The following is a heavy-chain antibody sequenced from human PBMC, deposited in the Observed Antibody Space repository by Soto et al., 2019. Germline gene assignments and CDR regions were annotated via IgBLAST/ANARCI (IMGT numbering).Heavy chain of an antibody. CDR3: ARESTVAGTDNWLDS. V-gene: IGHV4-4*07. CDR2: IYTSGST. J-gene: IGHJ5*01. Sequence: QVQLQESGPGLVKPSETLSLTCTVSGAFISGYYWSWIRQPAGKGLEWIGRIYTSGSTKYSPSLKSRATMSVDTSKKQFSLKLNSVTAADTAVYYCARESTVAGTDNWLDSWGQGTLVTVSS. CDR1: GAFISGYY. D-gene: IGHD6-13*01.